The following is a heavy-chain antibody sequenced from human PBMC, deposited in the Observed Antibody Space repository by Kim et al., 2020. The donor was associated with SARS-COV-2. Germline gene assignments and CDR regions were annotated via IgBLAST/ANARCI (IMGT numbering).Heavy chain of an antibody. D-gene: IGHD2-15*01. V-gene: IGHV4-34*01. CDR2: INHSGST. Sequence: SETLSLTCAVYGGSFSGYYWSWIRQPPGKGLEWIGEINHSGSTNYNPSLKSRVTISVDTSKNQFSLKLSSVTAADTAVYYCARGFAPGTSGGSCYSCLWFDPWGQGTLVTVSS. J-gene: IGHJ5*02. CDR3: ARGFAPGTSGGSCYSCLWFDP. CDR1: GGSFSGYY.